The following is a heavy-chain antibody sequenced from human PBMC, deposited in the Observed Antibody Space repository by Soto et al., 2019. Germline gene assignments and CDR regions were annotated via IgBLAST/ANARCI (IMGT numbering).Heavy chain of an antibody. J-gene: IGHJ5*02. CDR3: AKDIAAGSNWFDP. CDR1: GITFSSYG. D-gene: IGHD3-10*01. V-gene: IGHV3-23*01. CDR2: ISGSGGST. Sequence: PGGSLRLSCAASGITFSSYGMNWVRQAPGKGLEWVSAISGSGGSTYYTDSVKGRFTISRDNSKNTLYLQMNSLRAEDTAVYYCAKDIAAGSNWFDPWGQGTLVTVSS.